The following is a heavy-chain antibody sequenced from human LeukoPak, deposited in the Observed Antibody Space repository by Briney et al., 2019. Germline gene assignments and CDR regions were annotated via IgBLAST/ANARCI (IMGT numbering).Heavy chain of an antibody. V-gene: IGHV3-30*18. CDR3: VKEYHSRGFGAYFDY. CDR2: ISSDGSIK. D-gene: IGHD3-3*01. CDR1: KFTFSHYG. J-gene: IGHJ4*02. Sequence: QAGGSLRLSCTASKFTFSHYGMQWVRQAPGKGLEWVAVISSDGSIKVYADSVKGRLTLSRDNSINTVDLQMNSLRAEDTAVYYCVKEYHSRGFGAYFDYWGQGTLVTVSS.